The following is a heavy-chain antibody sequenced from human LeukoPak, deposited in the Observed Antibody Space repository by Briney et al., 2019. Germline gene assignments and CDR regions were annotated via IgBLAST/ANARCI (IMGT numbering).Heavy chain of an antibody. Sequence: GRSLRLSCAASGFTFSSYWMSWVRQAPGKGLEWVANIKQDGSEKYYVDSVKGRFTISRDNAKNSLYLQMNSLRAEDTAVYYCARDDVASGYDLFDYWGQGTLVTVSS. J-gene: IGHJ4*02. CDR3: ARDDVASGYDLFDY. CDR2: IKQDGSEK. CDR1: GFTFSSYW. V-gene: IGHV3-7*01. D-gene: IGHD5-12*01.